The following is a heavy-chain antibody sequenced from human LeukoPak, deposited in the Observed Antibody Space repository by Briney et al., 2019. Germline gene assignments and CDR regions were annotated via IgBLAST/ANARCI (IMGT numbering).Heavy chain of an antibody. V-gene: IGHV1-2*06. CDR1: GYAFTSYG. D-gene: IGHD2-15*01. CDR3: AKTTYCSGGSCSDAFDI. J-gene: IGHJ3*02. CDR2: INPNSGGT. Sequence: SVKVSCKASGYAFTSYGISWVRQAPGQGLEWMGRINPNSGGTNYAQKFQGRVTMTRDTSISTAYMELSRLRSDDTAVYYCAKTTYCSGGSCSDAFDIWGQGTMVTVSS.